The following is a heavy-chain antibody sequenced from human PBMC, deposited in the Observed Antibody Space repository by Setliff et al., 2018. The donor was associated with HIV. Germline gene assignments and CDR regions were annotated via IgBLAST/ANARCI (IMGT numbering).Heavy chain of an antibody. CDR3: ARRGYGYGYPIDAFDI. CDR2: IYYTGSA. Sequence: SETLSLTCTVSGGSISSSSYYWGCIRQPPGKGLEWIGSIYYTGSANYNPSLKSRVTMSVDTSKNQFSLKLSSVTAADTAVYYCARRGYGYGYPIDAFDIWGQGRMVTVSS. J-gene: IGHJ3*02. D-gene: IGHD5-18*01. V-gene: IGHV4-39*01. CDR1: GGSISSSSYY.